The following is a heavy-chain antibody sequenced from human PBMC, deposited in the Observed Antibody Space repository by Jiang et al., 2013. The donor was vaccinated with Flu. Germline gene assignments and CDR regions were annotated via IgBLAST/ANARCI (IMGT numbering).Heavy chain of an antibody. CDR1: RGSISSYY. CDR3: ARGGLYFDWSYSRYGMDV. V-gene: IGHV4-59*01. Sequence: GSGLVKPSETLSLTCTVSRGSISSYYWNWIRQPPGKGLEWIGYIYYSGSTNYNPSLKSRVTISVDTSKNQFSLKLSSVTAADTAVYYCARGGLYFDWSYSRYGMDVWGQGTTVTVSS. D-gene: IGHD3-9*01. J-gene: IGHJ6*02. CDR2: IYYSGST.